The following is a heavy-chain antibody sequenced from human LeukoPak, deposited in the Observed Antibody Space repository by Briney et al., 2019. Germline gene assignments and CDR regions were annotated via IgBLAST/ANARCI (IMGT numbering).Heavy chain of an antibody. CDR2: INTNTGNP. D-gene: IGHD6-6*01. V-gene: IGHV7-4-1*02. CDR3: ARAYSSSSGRDYYYYMDV. CDR1: GYTFTSYA. Sequence: ASVKVSCKTSGYTFTSYAMNWVRQAPGQGLEWMGWINTNTGNPTYAQDFTGRLVFSLDTSVSTTYLQISSLKAEDTAVYYCARAYSSSSGRDYYYYMDVWGKGTTVTVSS. J-gene: IGHJ6*03.